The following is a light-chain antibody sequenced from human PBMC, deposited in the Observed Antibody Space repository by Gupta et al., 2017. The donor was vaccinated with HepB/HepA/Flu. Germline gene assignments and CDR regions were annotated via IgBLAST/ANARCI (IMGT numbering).Light chain of an antibody. J-gene: IGKJ1*01. V-gene: IGKV1-5*03. CDR2: KAS. CDR1: QSISSW. Sequence: DIQMTQSPSTLSASVGDRVTITCRASQSISSWLAWYQQKPGKAPKLLIYKASSVESGVPSRFSGSGSGKEFTLTSSRRQHDDFANYYCQQYNSYWTFGQGTKVEIK. CDR3: QQYNSYWT.